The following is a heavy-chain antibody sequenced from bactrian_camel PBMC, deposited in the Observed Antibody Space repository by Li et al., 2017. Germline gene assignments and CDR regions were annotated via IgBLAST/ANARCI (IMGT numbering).Heavy chain of an antibody. V-gene: IGHV3S40*01. CDR2: IEGGYSDT. Sequence: VESGGGLVQPGGSLTLSCAASGFTFSSYDMAWVRQVPGKGLEWVSTIEGGYSDTYYPDSVKGRFTISRDNAKNMVYLQMNSLKSEDTALYYCAKPYSDYAAADFDVWGRGTQVTVS. J-gene: IGHJ6*01. D-gene: IGHD4*01. CDR1: GFTFSSYD. CDR3: AKPYSDYAAADFDV.